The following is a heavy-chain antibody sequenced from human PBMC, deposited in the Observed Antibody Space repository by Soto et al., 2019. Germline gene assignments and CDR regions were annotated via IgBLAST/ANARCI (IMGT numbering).Heavy chain of an antibody. CDR3: ARDDVYSGYFDY. Sequence: QVQLQESGPGLVKPSQTLSLTCTVSGVSISSGGYYWSWIRQHPGKGLECIGYIYYSGSTYYNPSLKSRVTISVDTSKNQFSLKLSSVTAADTAVYYCARDDVYSGYFDYWGQGTMVTVSS. J-gene: IGHJ4*02. CDR1: GVSISSGGYY. D-gene: IGHD5-12*01. CDR2: IYYSGST. V-gene: IGHV4-31*03.